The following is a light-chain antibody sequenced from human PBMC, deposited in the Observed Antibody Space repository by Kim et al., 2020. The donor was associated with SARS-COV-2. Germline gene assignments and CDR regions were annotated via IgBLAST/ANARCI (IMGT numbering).Light chain of an antibody. CDR2: DVS. V-gene: IGLV2-14*03. Sequence: GQSITISCTGTSSDVGGYNYVCWYQHHPGKAPKLMIYDVSKRPSGVSNRFSGSKSGNTASLTISGLQAEDEADYYCSSYTSSSTWVFGGGTQLTVL. CDR1: SSDVGGYNY. J-gene: IGLJ3*02. CDR3: SSYTSSSTWV.